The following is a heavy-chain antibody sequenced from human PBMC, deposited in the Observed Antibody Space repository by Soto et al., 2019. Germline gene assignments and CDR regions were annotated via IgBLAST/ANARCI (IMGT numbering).Heavy chain of an antibody. CDR2: IIPIFGTT. V-gene: IGHV1-69*12. Sequence: QVQLVQSGAEVRRPGSSVKVSCKASGGTFGSNAISWVRQAPGQGLEWMGGIIPIFGTTNNAQKFQGRVTITADESTNTAYRELSSLRSEDTAIYYCAREGYTFGPGAVSGAFDIWGQGTVVTVSS. D-gene: IGHD4-4*01. CDR1: GGTFGSNA. CDR3: AREGYTFGPGAVSGAFDI. J-gene: IGHJ3*02.